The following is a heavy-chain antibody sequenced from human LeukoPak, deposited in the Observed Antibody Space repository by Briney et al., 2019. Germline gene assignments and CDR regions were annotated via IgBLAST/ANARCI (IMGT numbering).Heavy chain of an antibody. CDR3: SRSHDYGGLYFYYYMDV. Sequence: SETLSLTCTVSGGSISSRSDYWGWIRKTPGKGLEWIGNLDSSGSTYYNPSLKSRVTISVGTSKNQFSLNLRSVTAADTAIYFCSRSHDYGGLYFYYYMDVWGKGTTVTVSS. J-gene: IGHJ6*03. CDR1: GGSISSRSDY. CDR2: LDSSGST. D-gene: IGHD4-23*01. V-gene: IGHV4-39*01.